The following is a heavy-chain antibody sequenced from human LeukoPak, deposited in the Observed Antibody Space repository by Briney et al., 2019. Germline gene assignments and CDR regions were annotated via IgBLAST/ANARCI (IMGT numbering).Heavy chain of an antibody. D-gene: IGHD4-17*01. V-gene: IGHV3-30*18. J-gene: IGHJ5*02. CDR3: AKGMTTVTINWFDP. CDR1: GFTFSSYG. CDR2: ISYDGSNK. Sequence: GGSLRLSCAASGFTFSSYGMHWVRQAPGKGLEWVAVISYDGSNKYYADSVKGRFTISRDNSKNTLYLQMNSLRAGDTAVYYCAKGMTTVTINWFDPWGQGTLVTVSS.